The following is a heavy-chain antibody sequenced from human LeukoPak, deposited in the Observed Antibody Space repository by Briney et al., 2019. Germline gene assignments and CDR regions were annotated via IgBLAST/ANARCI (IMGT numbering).Heavy chain of an antibody. CDR1: GFTFSSSA. Sequence: PGGSLRLSCAASGFTFSSSAMSCVRQAPGNWLEWVSAISGSGGSTYYADSVKGRFTISRDNSKNTLYLQMNSLRAEDTAVYYCAKYTFGDPNPYWGQGTLVTVSS. J-gene: IGHJ4*02. CDR2: ISGSGGST. CDR3: AKYTFGDPNPY. V-gene: IGHV3-23*01. D-gene: IGHD4-17*01.